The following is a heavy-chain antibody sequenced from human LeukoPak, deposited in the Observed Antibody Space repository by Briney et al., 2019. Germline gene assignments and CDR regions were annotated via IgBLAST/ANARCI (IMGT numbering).Heavy chain of an antibody. D-gene: IGHD6-19*01. CDR1: GYTFTGYY. CDR3: ARIAVAGPYFDY. J-gene: IGHJ4*02. CDR2: INPNSGGT. V-gene: IGHV1-2*02. Sequence: ASVKVSCKASGYTFTGYYMHWVRQASGQGLEWMGWINPNSGGTNYAQKFQGRVTMTRDTSISTAYMELSRLRSDDTAVYYCARIAVAGPYFDYWGQGTLVTVSS.